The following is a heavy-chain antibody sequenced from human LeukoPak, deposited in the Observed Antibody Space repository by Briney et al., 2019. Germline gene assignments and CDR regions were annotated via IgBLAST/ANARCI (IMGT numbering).Heavy chain of an antibody. CDR3: ARGGGVVPVGIIGTVDP. J-gene: IGHJ5*02. D-gene: IGHD2-2*01. V-gene: IGHV1-46*01. CDR2: INPSTGSI. CDR1: GYTFTSYY. Sequence: ASVKDSCKASGYTFTSYYMHWVRQAPGQGLEWMGIINPSTGSISYAQKFQGRVTMTRDTSTSTVYMELSSLRSEDTAVYYCARGGGVVPVGIIGTVDPWGQGT.